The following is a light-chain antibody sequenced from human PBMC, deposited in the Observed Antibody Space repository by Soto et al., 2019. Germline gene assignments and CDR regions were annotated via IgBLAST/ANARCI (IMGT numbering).Light chain of an antibody. CDR1: NSNIGNNY. CDR2: DNN. Sequence: QSVLTQPPSVSAAPGQKVTISCSGSNSNIGNNYVSWYQHLPGTAPKLLIYDNNERPSGIPDRFPGSKSGTSATLGITGLQTGDEADYYCGTWDTSLSAVVFGGGTKLTVL. J-gene: IGLJ2*01. V-gene: IGLV1-51*01. CDR3: GTWDTSLSAVV.